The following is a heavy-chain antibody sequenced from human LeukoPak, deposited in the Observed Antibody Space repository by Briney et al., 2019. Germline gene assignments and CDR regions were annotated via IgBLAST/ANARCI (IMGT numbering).Heavy chain of an antibody. Sequence: SVKVSCKASGFTFTSSAVQWVRQARGQRLEWIGWIVVGSGNTNYAQKFQERVTITRDMSTSTAYMELSSLRSEDTAVYYCAAVGGKMGPKYDSSGYYYSGDYWGQGTLVTVSS. CDR2: IVVGSGNT. CDR3: AAVGGKMGPKYDSSGYYYSGDY. J-gene: IGHJ4*02. CDR1: GFTFTSSA. D-gene: IGHD3-22*01. V-gene: IGHV1-58*01.